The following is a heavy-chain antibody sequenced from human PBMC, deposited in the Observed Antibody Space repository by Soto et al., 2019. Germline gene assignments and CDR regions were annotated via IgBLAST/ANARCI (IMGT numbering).Heavy chain of an antibody. CDR2: INPNSGGT. V-gene: IGHV1-2*04. J-gene: IGHJ6*02. CDR3: ARRRLDGMDV. Sequence: QVQLVQSGAEVKKPGASVKVSCKASGYTFTGYYMHWVRQAPGQGLEWMGWINPNSGGTNYAQKFQGWVTMTRDTSISTGYRELSRRRSDETAGYYCARRRLDGMDVWGQGTTITVSS. CDR1: GYTFTGYY.